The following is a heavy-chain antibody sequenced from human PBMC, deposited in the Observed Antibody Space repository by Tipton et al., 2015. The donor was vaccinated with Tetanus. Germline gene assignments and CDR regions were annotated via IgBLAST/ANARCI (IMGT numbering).Heavy chain of an antibody. Sequence: TLSLTCTVSGGSISSSSYYWGWIRQPPGKGLEWIGRIFYSGTTNYYPSLKSRVTISVDTSKNQFSLKLSSVTAADTAVYYCARNTVAGTVTFDYWGQGTLVTVSS. D-gene: IGHD6-19*01. CDR3: ARNTVAGTVTFDY. CDR1: GGSISSSSYY. CDR2: IFYSGTT. J-gene: IGHJ4*02. V-gene: IGHV4-39*01.